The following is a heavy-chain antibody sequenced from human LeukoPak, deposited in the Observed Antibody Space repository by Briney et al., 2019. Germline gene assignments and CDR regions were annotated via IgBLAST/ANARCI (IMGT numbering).Heavy chain of an antibody. V-gene: IGHV4-59*08. J-gene: IGHJ6*02. CDR1: GASISSAY. Sequence: PSETLSLTCTVSGASISSAYWSWIRPPPGKGLEYIGYISYSGSTDYSPSLRSRVIISLDTSNTRLSLKLTSVTAADTAVYYCARLGVVATIPSYDYYSMNVWGQGTTVAVSS. CDR3: ARLGVVATIPSYDYYSMNV. D-gene: IGHD5-12*01. CDR2: ISYSGST.